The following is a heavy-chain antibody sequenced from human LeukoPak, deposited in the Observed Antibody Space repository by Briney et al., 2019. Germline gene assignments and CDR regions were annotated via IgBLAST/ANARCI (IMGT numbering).Heavy chain of an antibody. CDR2: IYYSGST. V-gene: IGHV4-59*01. Sequence: SETLSLTCNVSGGSISSNYWSWIRQPPGKGLEWIGYIYYSGSTNYNPSLKSRVTISVDTSKNQFSLKLSSVTAADTAVYYCAKATGYLLWGQGTLVIVSS. J-gene: IGHJ4*02. CDR1: GGSISSNY. CDR3: AKATGYLL. D-gene: IGHD1-14*01.